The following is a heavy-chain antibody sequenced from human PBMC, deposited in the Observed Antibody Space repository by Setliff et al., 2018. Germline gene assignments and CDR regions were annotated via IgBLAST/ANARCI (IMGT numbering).Heavy chain of an antibody. CDR2: IIPIFGTA. CDR3: ARGRNYNFWSGYYNYYYYGMDV. Sequence: GASVKVSCKASGGTFSSYAISWVRQAPGQGLEWMGRIIPIFGTANYAQKFQGRVTMTRDTSTSTVYMELSSLRSEDTAVYYCARGRNYNFWSGYYNYYYYGMDVWGQGTTVTVSS. V-gene: IGHV1-69*05. D-gene: IGHD3-3*01. J-gene: IGHJ6*02. CDR1: GGTFSSYA.